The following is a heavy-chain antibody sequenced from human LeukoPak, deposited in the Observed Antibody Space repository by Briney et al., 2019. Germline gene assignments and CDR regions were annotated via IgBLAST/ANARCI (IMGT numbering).Heavy chain of an antibody. J-gene: IGHJ4*02. V-gene: IGHV3-30-3*01. CDR3: ARGPCSGGSCYQNFDY. D-gene: IGHD2-15*01. CDR1: GFTFSSYA. CDR2: ISNDGSNK. Sequence: GGSLTLSCAASGFTFSSYAMHWVRHAPGRGLEWVAVISNDGSNKYYAGSVKGRFTISRDNSTNTLYLQMNSLRAEDTAVYYCARGPCSGGSCYQNFDYWGQGTLGTVSS.